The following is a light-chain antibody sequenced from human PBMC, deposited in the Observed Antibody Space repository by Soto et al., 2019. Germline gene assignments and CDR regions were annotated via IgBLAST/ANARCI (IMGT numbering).Light chain of an antibody. V-gene: IGKV3-15*01. CDR2: GAS. CDR3: QQYNNWPYT. J-gene: IGKJ2*01. Sequence: EIVMTQSPATLSVSPGERGTLSCRASQSISSNLAWYQQKPGQAPRLLIYGASTRATGFPARFSGSGSGTEFTLTITSLQSEDFAVYYGQQYNNWPYTFGQGTKLEIK. CDR1: QSISSN.